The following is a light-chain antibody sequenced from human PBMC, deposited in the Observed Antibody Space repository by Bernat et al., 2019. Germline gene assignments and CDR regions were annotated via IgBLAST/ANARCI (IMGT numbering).Light chain of an antibody. CDR1: KLGDKY. CDR3: QAWDSSAWV. J-gene: IGLJ2*01. CDR2: QES. Sequence: SYELTQPPSVSVSPGQTASITCSGDKLGDKYACWYQQKQGQSPVLVIYQESKRPSGLPERFSGSNSGNTATLTISGTQAMDEADYYCQAWDSSAWVFGGGTKLTVL. V-gene: IGLV3-1*01.